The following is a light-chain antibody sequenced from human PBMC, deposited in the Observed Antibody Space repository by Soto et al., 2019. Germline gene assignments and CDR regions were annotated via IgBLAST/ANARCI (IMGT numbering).Light chain of an antibody. CDR3: QQYGSSPLLT. J-gene: IGKJ4*01. CDR1: QSVGNFY. V-gene: IGKV3D-20*01. Sequence: EIVLTQSPDTLSLSPGERATVSCGASQSVGNFYLAWYQQKPGLAPRLLIYDAFTRAAGVPDRFSGSGSETNFTLTISRLEPEDFAVYYCQQYGSSPLLTFGGGTNVXXK. CDR2: DAF.